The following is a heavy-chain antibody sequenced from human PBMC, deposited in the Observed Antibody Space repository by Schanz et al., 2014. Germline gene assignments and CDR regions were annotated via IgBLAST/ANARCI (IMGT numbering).Heavy chain of an antibody. D-gene: IGHD3-16*01. CDR1: GFPFSDYF. CDR3: ARVKGGFDY. J-gene: IGHJ4*02. CDR2: IGNGGVTI. Sequence: QVQLVDSGGGLVKPGGSLRLSCTASGFPFSDYFMAWIRQPPGRGLEWVSYIGNGGVTIYYADSVRGRFTISRDNAKNSLYLQMNSLRAEDTAVYYCARVKGGFDYWGQGTLXTVSS. V-gene: IGHV3-11*04.